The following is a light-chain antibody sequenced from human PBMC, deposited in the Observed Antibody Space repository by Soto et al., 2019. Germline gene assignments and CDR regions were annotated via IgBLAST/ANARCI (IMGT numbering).Light chain of an antibody. CDR1: QSVSSY. CDR2: DAS. Sequence: EIGLRQSPATLSLSPGERATLSCRASQSVSSYLAWYQQKPGQAPRLLIYDASNRATGIPARFSGSGSGTDFTLTISSLEPEDFAVYYCQQRSNWPLLTFGGGTRWIS. CDR3: QQRSNWPLLT. J-gene: IGKJ4*01. V-gene: IGKV3-11*01.